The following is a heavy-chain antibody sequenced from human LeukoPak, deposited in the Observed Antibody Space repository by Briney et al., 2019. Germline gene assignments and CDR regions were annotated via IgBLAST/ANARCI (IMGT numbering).Heavy chain of an antibody. Sequence: SETLSLTCTVSGYSISSGYYWGWIRQPPGKGLEWIGSIYHSGSTYYNPSLKSRVTISVDTSKNQFSLKLSSVTAADTAVYYCARDVLSGAFDYWGQGTLVTVSS. CDR2: IYHSGST. V-gene: IGHV4-38-2*02. J-gene: IGHJ4*02. CDR3: ARDVLSGAFDY. D-gene: IGHD1-26*01. CDR1: GYSISSGYY.